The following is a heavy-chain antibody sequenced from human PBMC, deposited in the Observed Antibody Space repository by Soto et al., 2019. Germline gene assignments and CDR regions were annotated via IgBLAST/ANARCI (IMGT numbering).Heavy chain of an antibody. CDR3: ARDGASGWYEVGDY. CDR2: ISGYNGNT. Sequence: GASVKVSCKASGYTFTSYGISCVRQAPGQGLEWMGWISGYNGNTKYAQKLQGRVTMTTDTSTSTAYMELRSLRSDDTAVYYCARDGASGWYEVGDYWGQGTLVTVSS. J-gene: IGHJ4*02. V-gene: IGHV1-18*01. CDR1: GYTFTSYG. D-gene: IGHD6-19*01.